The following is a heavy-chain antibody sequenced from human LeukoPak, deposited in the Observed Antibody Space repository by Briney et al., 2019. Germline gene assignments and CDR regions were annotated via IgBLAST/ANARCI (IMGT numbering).Heavy chain of an antibody. V-gene: IGHV1-18*01. CDR1: GYTYTSYG. CDR2: ISAYNGNT. Sequence: GPVTDTLMATGYTYTSYGINWVRPAPGQGLEWMGWISAYNGNTNYAQKRQGRVTMTTHTSTSTAYMELRSLRSDDTAVYYCARDQAFQGSGWSYWVYWGQAT. D-gene: IGHD6-19*01. J-gene: IGHJ4*02. CDR3: ARDQAFQGSGWSYWVY.